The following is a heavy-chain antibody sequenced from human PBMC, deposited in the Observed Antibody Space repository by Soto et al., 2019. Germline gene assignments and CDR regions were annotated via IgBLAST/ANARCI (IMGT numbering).Heavy chain of an antibody. D-gene: IGHD3-3*01. CDR2: ISAYNGNT. J-gene: IGHJ4*02. CDR1: GYTFTSYG. V-gene: IGHV1-18*01. Sequence: ASVKVSCKASGYTFTSYGISWVRQAPGQGLEWMGWISAYNGNTNYAQKFQGRVTMTEDTSTDTAYMELSSLRSEDTAVYYCATVMHYDFWSGYYTNDYWGQGTLVTVSS. CDR3: ATVMHYDFWSGYYTNDY.